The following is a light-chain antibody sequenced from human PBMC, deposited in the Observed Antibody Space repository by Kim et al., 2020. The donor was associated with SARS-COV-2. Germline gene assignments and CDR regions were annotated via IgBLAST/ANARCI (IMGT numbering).Light chain of an antibody. Sequence: GRAVSISCPRSRGSIDDNYGQWYPQRPRGVPTTVIYEDDQRPSGVSDRFSGSIDNSSNSASLTISGLRTEDEADYYCQSYNRDNVIFGGGTQLTVL. CDR2: EDD. V-gene: IGLV6-57*03. CDR1: RGSIDDNY. CDR3: QSYNRDNVI. J-gene: IGLJ2*01.